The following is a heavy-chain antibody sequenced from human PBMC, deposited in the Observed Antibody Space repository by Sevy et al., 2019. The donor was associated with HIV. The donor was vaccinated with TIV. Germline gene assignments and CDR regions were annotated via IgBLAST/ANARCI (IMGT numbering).Heavy chain of an antibody. CDR1: GFTFSSYE. CDR2: ISSSGSTI. CDR3: ARVCSSGWGPYYYGMDV. V-gene: IGHV3-48*03. Sequence: GGSLRLSCAASGFTFSSYEMNWVRQAPGKGLEWVSYISSSGSTIYYADSVKGRFTISRDNAKNSLYLQMNSLRAEDTAVYYCARVCSSGWGPYYYGMDVWGQGTTVTVSS. D-gene: IGHD6-19*01. J-gene: IGHJ6*02.